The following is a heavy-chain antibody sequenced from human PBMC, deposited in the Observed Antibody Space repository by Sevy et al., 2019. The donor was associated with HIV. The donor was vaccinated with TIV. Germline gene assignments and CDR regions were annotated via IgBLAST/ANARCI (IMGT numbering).Heavy chain of an antibody. CDR2: ISSSGSTI. CDR1: GFNFNIYS. V-gene: IGHV3-48*04. J-gene: IGHJ6*03. D-gene: IGHD3-22*01. CDR3: ARVGDDSSGYYYGGYYYYMDV. Sequence: GGSLRLSCAVSGFNFNIYSMSWVRQAPGKGLEWVSYISSSGSTIYYADSVKGRFTISRDNAKNSLYLQMNSLRAEDTAVYYCARVGDDSSGYYYGGYYYYMDVWGKGTTVTVSS.